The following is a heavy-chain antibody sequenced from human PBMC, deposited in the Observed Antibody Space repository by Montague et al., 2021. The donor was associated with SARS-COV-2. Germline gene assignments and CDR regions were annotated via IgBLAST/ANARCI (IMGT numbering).Heavy chain of an antibody. Sequence: PALVKPXQTLTLTCTFSGFSLSTSGMCVSWIRQPPGKALEWLARXDWDDDKYYSTSLKTRLTISKDTSKNQVVLTMTNMDPVDTATYYCARTTMITFGGVIVPFDYWGQGTLVTVSS. CDR3: ARTTMITFGGVIVPFDY. J-gene: IGHJ4*02. CDR2: XDWDDDK. CDR1: GFSLSTSGMC. D-gene: IGHD3-16*02. V-gene: IGHV2-70*11.